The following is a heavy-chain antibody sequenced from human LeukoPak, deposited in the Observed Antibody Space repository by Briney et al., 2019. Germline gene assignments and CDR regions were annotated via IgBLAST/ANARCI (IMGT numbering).Heavy chain of an antibody. J-gene: IGHJ6*02. CDR2: IYYSGST. CDR1: GGSISSYY. V-gene: IGHV4-59*01. Sequence: SETLSLTCTVSGGSISSYYWSWIRQPPGKGLEWIGYIYYSGSTNYNPSLKSRVTISVDTSKNQFSLKLSSVTAADTAMYYCARWSPVAGDGYYYYGMDVWGQGTTVTVPS. D-gene: IGHD6-19*01. CDR3: ARWSPVAGDGYYYYGMDV.